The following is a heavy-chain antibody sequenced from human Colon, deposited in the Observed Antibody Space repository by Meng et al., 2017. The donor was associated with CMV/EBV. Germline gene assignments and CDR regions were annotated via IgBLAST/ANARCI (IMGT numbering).Heavy chain of an antibody. CDR3: ARDVNWSFDY. CDR2: ITPDKRDM. Sequence: GWSLRLSCATSGFTFNTFSMIWVRLAPGKGLELIAYITPDKRDMYYADSVRGRFTVSRDNAKNSLYLQMNSQRAEDTAVYYCARDVNWSFDYWGQGILVTVSS. D-gene: IGHD1-20*01. V-gene: IGHV3-21*05. J-gene: IGHJ4*02. CDR1: GFTFNTFS.